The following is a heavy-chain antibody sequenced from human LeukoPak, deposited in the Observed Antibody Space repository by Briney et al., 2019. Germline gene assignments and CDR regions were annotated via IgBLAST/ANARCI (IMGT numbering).Heavy chain of an antibody. D-gene: IGHD3-10*01. CDR1: GFTFSNYG. CDR3: AKDPGTGTFCDY. J-gene: IGHJ4*02. V-gene: IGHV3-30*02. Sequence: GGSLRLSCAASGFTFSNYGMHWVRQAPGKGLEWVAFLRYDGSNKYYGDSVKGRFTISRDNSKNTLYLQMNSLRAEDTAVYYCAKDPGTGTFCDYWGQGTLVTVSS. CDR2: LRYDGSNK.